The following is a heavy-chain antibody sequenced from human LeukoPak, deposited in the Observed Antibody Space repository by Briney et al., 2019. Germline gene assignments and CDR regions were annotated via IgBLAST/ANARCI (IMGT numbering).Heavy chain of an antibody. V-gene: IGHV1-2*06. CDR2: INPNSGGT. J-gene: IGHJ4*02. Sequence: ASVKVSCKASGYTFTGYYMHWVRQAPGQGLEWMGRINPNSGGTNYAQKLQGRVTMTTDTSTSTAYMELRSLRSDDTAVYYCAREPYYYGSGSYLDYWGQGTLVTVSS. CDR3: AREPYYYGSGSYLDY. CDR1: GYTFTGYY. D-gene: IGHD3-10*01.